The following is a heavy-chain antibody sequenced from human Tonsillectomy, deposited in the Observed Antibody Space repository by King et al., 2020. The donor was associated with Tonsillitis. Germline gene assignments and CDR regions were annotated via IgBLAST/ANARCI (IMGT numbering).Heavy chain of an antibody. CDR2: IYNSGST. D-gene: IGHD2-15*01. V-gene: IGHV4-59*01. J-gene: IGHJ4*02. CDR3: AKITPGYCGGGTCQSSSYFDD. Sequence: QLQESGPGLVKPSETLSLTCTVSGGSISSYYWSWIRQPPGKGLEWIGYIYNSGSTHYNPSLKSRVTIVGNTSKNQFSLKLSSVTAADTAVYYCAKITPGYCGGGTCQSSSYFDDWGQGTLVTVSS. CDR1: GGSISSYY.